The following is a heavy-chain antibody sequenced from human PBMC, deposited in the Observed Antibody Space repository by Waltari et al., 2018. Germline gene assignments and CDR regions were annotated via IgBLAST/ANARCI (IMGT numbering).Heavy chain of an antibody. CDR3: ARVYYDFLNGYHPNDVFDV. Sequence: QVQLVQSGAEVRKPGASVRVSCKASGYTFTGHYMHWVRQAPGQGLEWIGCINPKTGDTFHTQKFRGRVTLNRDTSSNTAYMDLTRLTSDDTAVYYCARVYYDFLNGYHPNDVFDVWGQGTMVSVSS. J-gene: IGHJ3*01. V-gene: IGHV1-2*02. CDR1: GYTFTGHY. CDR2: INPKTGDT. D-gene: IGHD3-3*01.